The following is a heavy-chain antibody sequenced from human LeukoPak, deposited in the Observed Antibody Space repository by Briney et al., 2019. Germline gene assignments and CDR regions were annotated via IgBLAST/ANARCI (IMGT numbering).Heavy chain of an antibody. V-gene: IGHV3-23*01. J-gene: IGHJ6*02. CDR1: GFTFSSHA. D-gene: IGHD3-10*01. Sequence: GGSRRLSCAAPGFTFSSHALTWVRQAPGKGLEWVSAISVSGDATYYVDSVKGRFTISRDNSKNTVYLQMNSLRAEDTALYYCARLKNPTGPHYGMDVWGQGTTVTVSS. CDR3: ARLKNPTGPHYGMDV. CDR2: ISVSGDAT.